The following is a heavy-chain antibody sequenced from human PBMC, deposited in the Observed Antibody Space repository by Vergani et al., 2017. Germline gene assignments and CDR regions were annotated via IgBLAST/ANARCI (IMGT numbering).Heavy chain of an antibody. J-gene: IGHJ6*02. V-gene: IGHV3-15*07. CDR2: IKSTFDRGTT. CDR1: GFSFRNAW. Sequence: EVQLVASGGGIVKAGGSLRLSCVASGFSFRNAWMNWVRRTPGKGLEWVGRIKSTFDRGTTDYAAAVKGRFTISRDDSKNTLFLQMNGLKTEDIGVYYCTTDPRYCADGSCYWLRDHHYYGMDVWGQGTTVTVSS. CDR3: TTDPRYCADGSCYWLRDHHYYGMDV. D-gene: IGHD2-8*01.